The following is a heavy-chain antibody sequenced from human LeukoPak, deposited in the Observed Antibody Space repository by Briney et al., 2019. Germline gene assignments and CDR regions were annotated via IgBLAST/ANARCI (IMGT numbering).Heavy chain of an antibody. J-gene: IGHJ6*01. CDR1: GFTFSSYG. V-gene: IGHV3-33*01. D-gene: IGHD3-22*01. CDR3: ARDAGSSGYLLYYYYYGMDV. Sequence: PGGSLRLSCTASGFTFSSYGMHWVRQAPGKGLEWVAVIWYDGSNKYYADSVKGRFTISRDNSKNTLYLQMNSLRAEDTAVYYCARDAGSSGYLLYYYYYGMDVWGQGTTVTVSS. CDR2: IWYDGSNK.